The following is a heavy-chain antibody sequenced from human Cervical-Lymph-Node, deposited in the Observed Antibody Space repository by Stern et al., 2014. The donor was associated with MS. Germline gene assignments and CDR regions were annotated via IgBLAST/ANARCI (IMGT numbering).Heavy chain of an antibody. D-gene: IGHD4-17*01. V-gene: IGHV3-21*01. CDR3: AREGYGDYPWYNYGMDV. J-gene: IGHJ6*02. Sequence: VQLVESGGGLVKPGGSLRLSCAASGFTFSSYSMNWVRQAPGKGLEWVSSISSSSSYIYYADSVKGRFTISRDNAKNSLYLQMNSLRAEDTAVYYCAREGYGDYPWYNYGMDVWGQGTTVTVSS. CDR2: ISSSSSYI. CDR1: GFTFSSYS.